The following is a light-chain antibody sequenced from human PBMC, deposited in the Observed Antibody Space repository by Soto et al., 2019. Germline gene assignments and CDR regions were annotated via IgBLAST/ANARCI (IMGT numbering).Light chain of an antibody. CDR1: QSVSSSY. CDR2: GAS. Sequence: EIVLTQSPGTLSLSPGERATLSCRASQSVSSSYLAWYQQKPGQAPRLLIYGASSRATGIPDRFSGSGSGTDFTLTISRLEPEDIAGYYCQQYGSSPATFGQGTKVDIK. J-gene: IGKJ1*01. CDR3: QQYGSSPAT. V-gene: IGKV3-20*01.